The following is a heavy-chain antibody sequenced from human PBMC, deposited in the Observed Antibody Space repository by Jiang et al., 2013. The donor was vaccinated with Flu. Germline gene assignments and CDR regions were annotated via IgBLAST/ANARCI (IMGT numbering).Heavy chain of an antibody. CDR2: IIPIFGTA. J-gene: IGHJ6*02. CDR3: ARVAAAARGYYYYGMDV. V-gene: IGHV1-69*13. D-gene: IGHD2-2*01. Sequence: GAEVKKPGDSVKISCKASGYPFTPYFIHWVRQAPGQGLEWMGGIIPIFGTANYAQKFQGRVTITADESTSTAYMELSSLRSEDTAVYYCARVAAAARGYYYYGMDVWGQGTTVTVSS. CDR1: GYPFTPYF.